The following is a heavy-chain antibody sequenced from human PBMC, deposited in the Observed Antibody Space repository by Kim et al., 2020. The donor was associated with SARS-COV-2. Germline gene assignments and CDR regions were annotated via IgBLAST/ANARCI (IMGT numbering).Heavy chain of an antibody. CDR3: ARAPDYYGSGSYWFYYYYYYGMDV. V-gene: IGHV3-21*01. D-gene: IGHD3-10*01. J-gene: IGHJ6*02. CDR2: IGSSSSYI. CDR1: GFTFSSYS. Sequence: GGSLRLSCAASGFTFSSYSMNWVRQAPGKGLEWVSSIGSSSSYIYYADSVKGRFTISRDNAKNSLYLQMNSLRAEDTAVYYCARAPDYYGSGSYWFYYYYYYGMDVWGQGTTVTVSS.